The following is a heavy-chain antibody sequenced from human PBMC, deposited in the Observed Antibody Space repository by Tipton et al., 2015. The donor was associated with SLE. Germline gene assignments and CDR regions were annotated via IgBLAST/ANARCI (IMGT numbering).Heavy chain of an antibody. Sequence: TLSLTCAVSGGSISSGYYWGWIRQPPGKGLEWIGSIYHSGSTYYNSSLESRVTISVDTSKNQFSLKLSSVTAADTAVYYCARDRAFYYGSGPDAFDIWGQGTMVTVSS. V-gene: IGHV4-38-2*02. CDR3: ARDRAFYYGSGPDAFDI. D-gene: IGHD3-10*01. J-gene: IGHJ3*02. CDR2: IYHSGST. CDR1: GGSISSGYY.